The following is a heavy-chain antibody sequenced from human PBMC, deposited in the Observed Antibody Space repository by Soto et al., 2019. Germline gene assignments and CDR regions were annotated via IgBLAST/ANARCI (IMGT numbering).Heavy chain of an antibody. Sequence: EPNKIPSNGAWYSFIDFWVGCVLKMHGKGLEWMGIIYPGDSDTRYSPSFQGQVTISADKSISTAYLQWSSLKASDTAMYYCARHWDCGGDCYSHYYYGMDVWGQGTTVTVSS. D-gene: IGHD2-21*02. CDR2: IYPGDSDT. CDR3: ARHWDCGGDCYSHYYYGMDV. J-gene: IGHJ6*02. CDR1: WYSFIDFW. V-gene: IGHV5-51*01.